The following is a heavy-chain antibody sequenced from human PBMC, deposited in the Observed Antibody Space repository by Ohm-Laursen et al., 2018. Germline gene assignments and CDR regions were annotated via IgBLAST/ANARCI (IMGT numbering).Heavy chain of an antibody. J-gene: IGHJ6*02. V-gene: IGHV1-46*01. CDR3: ARALLSKDGDYYYYGMDV. CDR2: INPSGGST. CDR1: GYTFTSYY. D-gene: IGHD2/OR15-2a*01. Sequence: ASVKGSCKASGYTFTSYYMHWVRQAPGQGLEWMGIINPSGGSTSYAQKFQGRVTMTRDTSTSTVYMELSSLRSEDTAVYYCARALLSKDGDYYYYGMDVWGQGTTVTVSS.